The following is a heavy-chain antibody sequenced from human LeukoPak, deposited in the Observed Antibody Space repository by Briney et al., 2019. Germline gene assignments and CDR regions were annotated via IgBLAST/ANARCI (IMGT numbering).Heavy chain of an antibody. Sequence: SETLSLTCGVSARSISTTNWWSCVRQSPGQGLEWIGEISLSRLTKYSPSLSGRVSMSLHKPKHQLSLNLSSVAAADTATCLCSRESGPFCPFGYWGQGTLVIVSS. CDR3: SRESGPFCPFGY. D-gene: IGHD1-26*01. CDR1: ARSISTTNW. J-gene: IGHJ4*02. CDR2: ISLSRLT. V-gene: IGHV4/OR15-8*02.